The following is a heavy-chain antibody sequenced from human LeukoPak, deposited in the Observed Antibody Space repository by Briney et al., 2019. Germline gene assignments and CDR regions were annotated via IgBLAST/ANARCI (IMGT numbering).Heavy chain of an antibody. Sequence: ASVKVSCNASGGTFSSYAISWVRQAPGQGLEWMGMIYPRDGSTSYAQKFQGRVTVTRDTSTSTVHMELSGLRSEDTAVYYCARDQEGFDYWGQGTLVTVSS. J-gene: IGHJ4*02. CDR1: GGTFSSYA. CDR2: IYPRDGST. V-gene: IGHV1-46*01. CDR3: ARDQEGFDY.